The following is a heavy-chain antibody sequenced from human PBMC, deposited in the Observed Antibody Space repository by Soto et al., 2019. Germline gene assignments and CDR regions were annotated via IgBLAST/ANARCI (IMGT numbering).Heavy chain of an antibody. CDR2: ISAYNGNT. D-gene: IGHD3-22*01. CDR3: ARDSTPFYYDSSGYYGATSFDY. V-gene: IGHV1-18*01. J-gene: IGHJ4*02. CDR1: GYTFTSYG. Sequence: QVQLVQSGAEVKKPGASVKVSCKASGYTFTSYGISWVRQAPGQGLEWMGWISAYNGNTNYAQKLQGRVTMTTDTSTSTAYMELRSLRSDDTAVYYCARDSTPFYYDSSGYYGATSFDYWGQGTLVTVSS.